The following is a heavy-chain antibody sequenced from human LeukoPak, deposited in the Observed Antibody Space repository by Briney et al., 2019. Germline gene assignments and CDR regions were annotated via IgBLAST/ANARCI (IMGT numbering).Heavy chain of an antibody. CDR2: ISDSGSAK. CDR1: GFSFSSYH. J-gene: IGHJ4*02. CDR3: ARRRLYYDRGGYLDY. V-gene: IGHV3-48*04. D-gene: IGHD3-22*01. Sequence: GGSLRLSCAASGFSFSSYHMNWVRQAPGKGLEWVAYISDSGSAKNYAESVKGRFTISRDNAKNSLTLQMDSLSAEDTAVYYCARRRLYYDRGGYLDYWGQGTLVTVSS.